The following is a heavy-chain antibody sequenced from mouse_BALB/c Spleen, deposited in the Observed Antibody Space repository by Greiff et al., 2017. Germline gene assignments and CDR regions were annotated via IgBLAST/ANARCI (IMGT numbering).Heavy chain of an antibody. V-gene: IGHV1S82*01. Sequence: QVQLQQPGAELVRPGASVKLSCKASGYSLTSYWMNWVRQRPGQGLEWIGMMRPSDSETRLNQKFKDKATLTVAKSSRTAYMQRSSPTSEDSAVYDCAPNYYGSSDYAMDDWGQGTSVTVSS. CDR3: APNYYGSSDYAMDD. D-gene: IGHD1-1*01. CDR1: GYSLTSYW. CDR2: MRPSDSET. J-gene: IGHJ4*01.